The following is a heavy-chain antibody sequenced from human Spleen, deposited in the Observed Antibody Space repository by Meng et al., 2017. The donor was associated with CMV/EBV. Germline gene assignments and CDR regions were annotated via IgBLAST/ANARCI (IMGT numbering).Heavy chain of an antibody. CDR2: ISYDGSNK. CDR1: GFTFSSYA. J-gene: IGHJ4*02. D-gene: IGHD3-9*01. V-gene: IGHV3-30*04. CDR3: ARDPNHILTGYCYFDY. Sequence: GGSLRLSCAASGFTFSSYAMHWVRQAPGKGLEWVAVISYDGSNKYYADSVKGRFTISRDNSKNTLYLQMNSLRAEDTAVYYCARDPNHILTGYCYFDYWGQGTLVTVSS.